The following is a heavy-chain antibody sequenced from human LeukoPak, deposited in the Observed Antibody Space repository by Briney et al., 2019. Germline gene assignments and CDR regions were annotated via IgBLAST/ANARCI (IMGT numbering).Heavy chain of an antibody. CDR1: GFTFTSFA. D-gene: IGHD2-15*01. Sequence: GGSLRLSCAASGFTFTSFAMNWVRQAPGKGLEWVSTITVGGGSTHYADSGKGRFTISRDTSTLYLQMNSLRADDTAVYYCAKNPISGYSYFDYSGQGTLVTVSS. J-gene: IGHJ4*02. CDR3: AKNPISGYSYFDY. CDR2: ITVGGGST. V-gene: IGHV3-23*01.